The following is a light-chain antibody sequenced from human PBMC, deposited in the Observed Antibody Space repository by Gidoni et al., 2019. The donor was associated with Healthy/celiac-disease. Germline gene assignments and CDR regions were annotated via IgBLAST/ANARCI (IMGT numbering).Light chain of an antibody. CDR2: GAS. CDR1: QSVRSSY. V-gene: IGKV3-20*01. CDR3: QQYGSSPET. Sequence: ELVLTQSPGTLSLSPGERATLSCRASQSVRSSYLAWYQQKPGQAPMRLIDGASSRATGIPDRFSGSGSGTDFTLTISRLEPEDFAVYYCQQYGSSPETFGQGTKVEIK. J-gene: IGKJ1*01.